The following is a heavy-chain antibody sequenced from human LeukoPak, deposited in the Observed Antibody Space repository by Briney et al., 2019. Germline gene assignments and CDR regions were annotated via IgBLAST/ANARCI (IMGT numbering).Heavy chain of an antibody. J-gene: IGHJ5*02. V-gene: IGHV4-59*08. CDR3: ARGRSGWFDP. CDR2: IYYSGST. Sequence: PSETLSLTCTVSGGSISSYYWSWIRQPPGKGQEWIGYIYYSGSTNYNPSLKSRVTISVDTSKNQFSLKLSSVTAADTAVYYCARGRSGWFDPWGQGTLVTVSS. CDR1: GGSISSYY.